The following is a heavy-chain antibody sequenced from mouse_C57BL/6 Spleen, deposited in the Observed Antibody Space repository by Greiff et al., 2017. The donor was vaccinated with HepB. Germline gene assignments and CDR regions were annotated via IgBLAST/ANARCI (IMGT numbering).Heavy chain of an antibody. V-gene: IGHV5-17*01. CDR2: ISSGSSTI. CDR1: GFTFSDYG. J-gene: IGHJ4*01. CDR3: ARTTTVVATGDYAMDY. Sequence: EVQLVESGGGLVKPGGSLKLSCAASGFTFSDYGMHWVRQAPEKGLEWVAYISSGSSTIYYADTVKGRFTISRDNAKNTLFLQMTSLRSEDTAMYYCARTTTVVATGDYAMDYWGQGTSVTVSS. D-gene: IGHD1-1*01.